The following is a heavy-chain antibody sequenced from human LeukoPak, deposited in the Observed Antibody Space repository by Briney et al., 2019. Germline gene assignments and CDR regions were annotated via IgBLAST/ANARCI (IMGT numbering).Heavy chain of an antibody. CDR3: ARGDDILTGYSSFDY. CDR1: GYTFTSYG. J-gene: IGHJ4*02. CDR2: ISAYNGNT. D-gene: IGHD3-9*01. V-gene: IGHV1-18*01. Sequence: ASVKVSCKASGYTFTSYGISWVRQAPGQGLEWMGWISAYNGNTNYAQKLQGRVTMTTDTSTSTAYMELRSLRSDDTAVYYCARGDDILTGYSSFDYWGQGTLVTVSS.